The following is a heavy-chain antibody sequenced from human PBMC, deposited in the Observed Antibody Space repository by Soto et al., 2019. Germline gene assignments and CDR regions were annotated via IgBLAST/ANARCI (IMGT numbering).Heavy chain of an antibody. Sequence: GGSLRLSCAASGFTFSSYSMNWVRQAPGKGLEWVSSISSSSSYIYYADSVKGRFTISRDNAKNSLYLQMNSLRAEDTAVYYCARAPRYYDILTGYYFDYWGQGTLVTGSS. CDR2: ISSSSSYI. CDR3: ARAPRYYDILTGYYFDY. J-gene: IGHJ4*02. CDR1: GFTFSSYS. D-gene: IGHD3-9*01. V-gene: IGHV3-21*01.